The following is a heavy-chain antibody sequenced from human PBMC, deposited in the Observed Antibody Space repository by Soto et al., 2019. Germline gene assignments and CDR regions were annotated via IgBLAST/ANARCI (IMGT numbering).Heavy chain of an antibody. J-gene: IGHJ6*03. V-gene: IGHV2-5*02. CDR2: IYCADDK. CDR1: GFSLSTRGVG. Sequence: QITLKESGPTLVKPTQPLTLTCTFSGFSLSTRGVGVGWIRQPPGKALEWLALIYCADDKGYRPSLKSRLTITKDTSKNQVVLTMTNMDPVDTATYDCAHRRERSLSYYCFYIDVWGKGTTVTVSS. CDR3: AHRRERSLSYYCFYIDV.